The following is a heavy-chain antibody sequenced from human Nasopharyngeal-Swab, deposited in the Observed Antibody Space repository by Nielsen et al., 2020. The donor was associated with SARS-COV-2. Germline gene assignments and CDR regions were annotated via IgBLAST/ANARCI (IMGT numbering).Heavy chain of an antibody. Sequence: GESLKISCAASGFTFSSYWMSWVRQAPGKGLEWGANINEDGSEKYYVDSVQGRFTISRDNAKKSLDLQMSSLRAEDTAVYYCSRGGAVAGNDYYYGMDVWGQGTTVTVSS. J-gene: IGHJ6*02. CDR1: GFTFSSYW. D-gene: IGHD6-19*01. V-gene: IGHV3-7*01. CDR3: SRGGAVAGNDYYYGMDV. CDR2: INEDGSEK.